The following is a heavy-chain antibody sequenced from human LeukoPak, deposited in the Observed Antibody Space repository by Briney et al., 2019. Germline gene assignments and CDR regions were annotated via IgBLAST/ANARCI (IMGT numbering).Heavy chain of an antibody. CDR3: ATYSSGWYEAFDY. J-gene: IGHJ4*01. CDR1: GFTFSSYE. Sequence: PGGSLRLSCAASGFTFSSYEMNWVRQAPGKGLEWVSYISSSGSTMYYADSVKGRFTISRDSAKNSLYLQMNSLRAEDTAVYYCATYSSGWYEAFDYWGQGTLVTVSS. CDR2: ISSSGSTM. D-gene: IGHD6-19*01. V-gene: IGHV3-48*03.